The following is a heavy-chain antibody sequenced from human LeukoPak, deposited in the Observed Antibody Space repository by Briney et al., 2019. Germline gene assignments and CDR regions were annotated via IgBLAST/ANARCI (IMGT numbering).Heavy chain of an antibody. CDR3: AKTFGLIDPFEY. CDR1: GFTFSSYG. D-gene: IGHD2/OR15-2a*01. CDR2: ISYDGSNK. J-gene: IGHJ4*02. Sequence: GGSLRLSCAASGFTFSSYGMHWVRQAPGKGLEWVAVISYDGSNKYYADSVKGRFTISRDNSKNTLYVQMSSLRAEDTAVYYCAKTFGLIDPFEYWGQGTLVTVSS. V-gene: IGHV3-30*18.